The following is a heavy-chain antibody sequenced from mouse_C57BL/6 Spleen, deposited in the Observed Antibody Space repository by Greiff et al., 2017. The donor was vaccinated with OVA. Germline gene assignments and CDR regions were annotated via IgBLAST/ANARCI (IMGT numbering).Heavy chain of an antibody. Sequence: LVESGAELVRPGASVKLSCTASGFNIKDDYMHWVKQRPEQGLEWIGWIDPENGDTEYASKFQGKATITADTSSNTAYLQLSSLTSEDTAVYYCTCYGNYVGFFDYWGQGTTLTVSS. CDR2: IDPENGDT. CDR1: GFNIKDDY. J-gene: IGHJ2*01. V-gene: IGHV14-4*01. D-gene: IGHD2-1*01. CDR3: TCYGNYVGFFDY.